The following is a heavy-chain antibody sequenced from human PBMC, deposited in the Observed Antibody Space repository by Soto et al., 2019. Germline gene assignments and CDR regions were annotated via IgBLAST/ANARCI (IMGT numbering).Heavy chain of an antibody. CDR1: GGSFSGYY. CDR2: INHSGST. J-gene: IGHJ6*02. D-gene: IGHD5-18*01. CDR3: ARGGTPRLRGYSYGRGGYYYYGMDV. V-gene: IGHV4-34*01. Sequence: SETLSLTCAVYGGSFSGYYWSWIRQPPGKGLEWIGEINHSGSTNCNPSLKSRVTISVDTSKNQFSLKLSSVTAADTAVYYCARGGTPRLRGYSYGRGGYYYYGMDVWGQGTTVTVSS.